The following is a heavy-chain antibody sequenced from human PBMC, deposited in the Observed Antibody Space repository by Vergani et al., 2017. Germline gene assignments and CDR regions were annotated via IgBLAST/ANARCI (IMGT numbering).Heavy chain of an antibody. J-gene: IGHJ1*01. CDR1: GFTFGDYY. Sequence: EVHLEEPGGGLAQPGGSLRLSCAASGFTFGDYYMAWIRLAPGRGLDWVASIKRDGTETFYVDSVKGRFTISRDNAKTTLYLQMNSLRDEDRGVYYCARISGGSAPYLHYWGQGTLVTVAS. D-gene: IGHD2-15*01. V-gene: IGHV3-7*01. CDR2: IKRDGTET. CDR3: ARISGGSAPYLHY.